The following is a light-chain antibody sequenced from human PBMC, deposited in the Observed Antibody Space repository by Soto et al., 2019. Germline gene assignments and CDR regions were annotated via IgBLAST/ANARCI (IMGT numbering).Light chain of an antibody. Sequence: ETVLTQSPATLSLSPGERATLSCRASRSVGRSLAWYQQKPGQAPRLLIYDASNRATGIPARFSGSGSGTDFTLTIRSLEPEDFAIYYCQQRTNWHLTFGGGTTVEIK. CDR1: RSVGRS. CDR2: DAS. J-gene: IGKJ4*01. CDR3: QQRTNWHLT. V-gene: IGKV3-11*01.